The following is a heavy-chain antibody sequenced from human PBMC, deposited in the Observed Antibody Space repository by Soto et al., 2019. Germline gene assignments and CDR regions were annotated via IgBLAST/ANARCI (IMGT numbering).Heavy chain of an antibody. Sequence: SETLSLTCAVYGGSFSGYYWSWIRQPPGKGLEWIGYIYYSGSTNYNPSLKSRVTISVDRSKNQFSLKLSSVTAADTAVYYCARRYGGNFDYSGQGTQVIGSS. D-gene: IGHD1-26*01. CDR2: IYYSGST. CDR3: ARRYGGNFDY. V-gene: IGHV4-59*01. CDR1: GGSFSGYY. J-gene: IGHJ4*02.